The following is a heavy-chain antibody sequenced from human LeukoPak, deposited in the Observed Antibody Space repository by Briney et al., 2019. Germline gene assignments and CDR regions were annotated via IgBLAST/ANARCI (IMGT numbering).Heavy chain of an antibody. J-gene: IGHJ4*02. D-gene: IGHD6-13*01. CDR1: GFTFSSYW. CDR2: IKGDGSAK. Sequence: PGGSLRLSCAASGFTFSSYWMSWVRQAPGKGLEWVANIKGDGSAKYYVDSVKGRFTITRDNAKSSLFLQMNSLRAEDTAVYYRARLVLSRTWFDDFWGQGTLVTVSS. CDR3: ARLVLSRTWFDDF. V-gene: IGHV3-7*01.